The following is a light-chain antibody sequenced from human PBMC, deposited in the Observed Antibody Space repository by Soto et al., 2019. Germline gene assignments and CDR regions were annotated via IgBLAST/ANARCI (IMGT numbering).Light chain of an antibody. Sequence: EIVLTQSPGTLSLSPGERATLSCRASQSVSNNYLAWYQQKPGQAPRLLIYGASNRATGIPDRFSGSGSGTDFTLTISRLEPEDFAVYYCQPYNNWPLTVGGGTKVDIK. CDR2: GAS. J-gene: IGKJ4*01. V-gene: IGKV3-20*01. CDR1: QSVSNNY. CDR3: QPYNNWPLT.